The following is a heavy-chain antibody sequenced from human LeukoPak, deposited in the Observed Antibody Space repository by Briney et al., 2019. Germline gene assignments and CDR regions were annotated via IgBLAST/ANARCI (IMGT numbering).Heavy chain of an antibody. CDR1: GFTFSTYG. Sequence: GGSLRLSCAPSGFTFSTYGMHWARQAPGKGLEWVAFIRFDGNSKFYGDSVKGRFSVSRDTSKNTLYLQMNSLRTEDTAVYYCAKDLSRGNYPIAFDIWGQGTMVTVSS. CDR3: AKDLSRGNYPIAFDI. J-gene: IGHJ3*02. D-gene: IGHD3-22*01. V-gene: IGHV3-30*02. CDR2: IRFDGNSK.